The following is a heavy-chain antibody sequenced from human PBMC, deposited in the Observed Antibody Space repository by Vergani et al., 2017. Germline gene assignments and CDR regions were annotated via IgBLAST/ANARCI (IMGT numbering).Heavy chain of an antibody. CDR2: IYYSGTT. J-gene: IGHJ4*02. D-gene: IGHD3-3*01. V-gene: IGHV4-39*07. CDR3: ARAQYDVRSGYHRTPYYFDY. Sequence: QLQLQESGPGLVKPSETLSLTCSVSRGSISSSPYCWGWIRQAPGKGLEWIGSIYYSGTTYYNPSLKSRVTISVDTSGNQFSLKLSSVTAADTAVYYCARAQYDVRSGYHRTPYYFDYWGQGMLVTVSS. CDR1: RGSISSSPYC.